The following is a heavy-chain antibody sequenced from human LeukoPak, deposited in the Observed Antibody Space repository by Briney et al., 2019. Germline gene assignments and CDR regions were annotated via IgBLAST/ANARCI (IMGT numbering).Heavy chain of an antibody. CDR3: ALDSFPHAQNDY. V-gene: IGHV3-23*01. Sequence: PGGSLRLSCAASGFIFSSYAMSWVRQAPGKGLEWVSAISGSGGSTYYADSVKGRFTISRDNSKNTLYLQMNSLGAEDTAVYYCALDSFPHAQNDYWGQGTMVTVSS. CDR1: GFIFSSYA. J-gene: IGHJ4*02. CDR2: ISGSGGST. D-gene: IGHD4-11*01.